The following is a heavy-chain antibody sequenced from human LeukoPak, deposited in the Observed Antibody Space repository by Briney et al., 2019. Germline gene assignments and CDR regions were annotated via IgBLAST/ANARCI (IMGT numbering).Heavy chain of an antibody. V-gene: IGHV3-23*01. CDR2: ISAGGDIT. CDR3: ARDQPSTFGGVVANY. D-gene: IGHD3-16*02. CDR1: GFTFRTFP. Sequence: GGSLRLSCAASGFTFRTFPMGWVRQAPGKGLEWVSAISAGGDITFYSDSVRGRFTISRDNSKETLYLQMNSLRAEDTAVYYCARDQPSTFGGVVANYWGQGTLVTVSS. J-gene: IGHJ4*02.